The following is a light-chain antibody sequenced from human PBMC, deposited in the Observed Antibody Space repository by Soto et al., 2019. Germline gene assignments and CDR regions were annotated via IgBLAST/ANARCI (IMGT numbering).Light chain of an antibody. CDR2: GAS. J-gene: IGKJ1*01. V-gene: IGKV3-20*01. Sequence: EIVLTQSPGTLSLSPGERATLSCRASQSVSSSYLAWYQQKPGQAPTLLLYGASSRATGIPDRFSGSGSGTDFTLTISRLEPEDFAVYYCQQYGSSPPRTFGQGTKVEIK. CDR1: QSVSSSY. CDR3: QQYGSSPPRT.